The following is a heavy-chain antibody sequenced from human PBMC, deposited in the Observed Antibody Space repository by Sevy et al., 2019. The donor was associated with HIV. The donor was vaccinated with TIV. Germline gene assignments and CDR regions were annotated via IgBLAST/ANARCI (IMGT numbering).Heavy chain of an antibody. Sequence: GGSLRLSCAASGFTFDDYAMHWVRQAPGKGLEWVSGLSWNSGNIAYVDSVKGRFTISRDNAKNSLYLQMNRLTPEDTALYYCAKANYYDVLQEWGQGTLVTVSS. J-gene: IGHJ1*01. CDR3: AKANYYDVLQE. D-gene: IGHD3-22*01. CDR1: GFTFDDYA. CDR2: LSWNSGNI. V-gene: IGHV3-9*01.